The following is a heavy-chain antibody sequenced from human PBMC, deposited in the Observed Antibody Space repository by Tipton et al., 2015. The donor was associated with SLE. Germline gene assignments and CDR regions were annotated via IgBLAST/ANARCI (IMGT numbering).Heavy chain of an antibody. J-gene: IGHJ3*02. CDR1: GVSISTSRSY. Sequence: TLSLTCSVSGVSISTSRSYWGWIRQSPGQGLEWVGSLYSGGSTYFHPSLKSRASISADASKNHFSLKLSSMTAADTAVYYCARTVVPAAMGAFDIWGQGTMVTVSS. CDR3: ARTVVPAAMGAFDI. V-gene: IGHV4-39*02. D-gene: IGHD2-2*01. CDR2: LYSGGST.